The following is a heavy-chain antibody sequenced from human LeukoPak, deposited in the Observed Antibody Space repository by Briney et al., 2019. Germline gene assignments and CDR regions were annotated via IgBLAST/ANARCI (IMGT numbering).Heavy chain of an antibody. CDR1: GYTFTGYY. CDR2: MNPNSGNT. CDR3: ARGLECSSTSCYFGY. V-gene: IGHV1-8*02. Sequence: ASVKVSCKASGYTFTGYYMHWVRQAPGQGLEWMGWMNPNSGNTGYAQKFQGRVTMTRNTSISTAYMELSSLRSEDTAVYYCARGLECSSTSCYFGYWGQGTLVTVSS. D-gene: IGHD2-2*01. J-gene: IGHJ4*02.